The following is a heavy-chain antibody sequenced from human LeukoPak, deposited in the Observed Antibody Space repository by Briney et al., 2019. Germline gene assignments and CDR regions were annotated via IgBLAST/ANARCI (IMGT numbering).Heavy chain of an antibody. CDR2: IYYSGST. CDR1: GGSISSSSYY. Sequence: SLETLSLTCTVSGGSISSSSYYWGWIRQPPGKGLEWIGSIYYSGSTSYNPSLTSRVTIYVDTSTNQISLKLSSVAAADTAVYYCAILTIFGSSLGFDPWGQGTLVTVSS. J-gene: IGHJ5*02. D-gene: IGHD3-3*01. V-gene: IGHV4-39*01. CDR3: AILTIFGSSLGFDP.